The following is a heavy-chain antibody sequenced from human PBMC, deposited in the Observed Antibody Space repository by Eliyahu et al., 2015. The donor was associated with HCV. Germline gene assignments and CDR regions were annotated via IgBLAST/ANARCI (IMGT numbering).Heavy chain of an antibody. V-gene: IGHV1-18*01. CDR1: GYTFTSFG. CDR2: INTYNGNT. J-gene: IGHJ4*02. Sequence: QVQLVQSGAEVKKPGASVKVSCKASGYTFTSFGISWVRQAPGQGLEWMGWINTYNGNTNYAQKLQGRVTMTTDTSTSTAYMELRSLRSDDTAVYYCAREWLVGFGETLSTLFDSWGQGTLVTVSS. CDR3: AREWLVGFGETLSTLFDS. D-gene: IGHD3-10*01.